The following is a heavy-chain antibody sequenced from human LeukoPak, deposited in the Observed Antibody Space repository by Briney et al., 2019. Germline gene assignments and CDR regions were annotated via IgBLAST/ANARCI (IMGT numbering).Heavy chain of an antibody. CDR1: GFTVGSNY. J-gene: IGHJ4*02. V-gene: IGHV3-53*04. CDR3: ARVEVPAAFDY. Sequence: GGSLRLSCAASGFTVGSNYMSWVRQAPGKGLEWVSVIYSGGSTYYADSVKGRFTVSRHNSKNTLYLQMNSLRAEDTAVYYCARVEVPAAFDYWGQGTLVTVSS. CDR2: IYSGGST. D-gene: IGHD2-2*01.